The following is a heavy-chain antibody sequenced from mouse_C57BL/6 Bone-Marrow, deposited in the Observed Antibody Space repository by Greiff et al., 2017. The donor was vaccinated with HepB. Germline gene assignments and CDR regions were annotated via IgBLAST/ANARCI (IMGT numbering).Heavy chain of an antibody. CDR1: GFSLTSYG. J-gene: IGHJ3*01. CDR2: IWSGGST. D-gene: IGHD6-1*01. CDR3: AKNSHPGTWFAY. V-gene: IGHV2-5*01. Sequence: QVQLQQSGPGLVQPSQSLSITCTVSGFSLTSYGVHWVRQSPGKGLEWLGVIWSGGSTDYNAAFLSRLSITKANSKSQVFFKMNSLQADDTAIYYCAKNSHPGTWFAYWGQGTLVTVSA.